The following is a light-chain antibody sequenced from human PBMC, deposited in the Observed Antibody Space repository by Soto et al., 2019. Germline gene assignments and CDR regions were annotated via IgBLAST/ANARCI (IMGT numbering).Light chain of an antibody. CDR3: QQRSNWFIT. Sequence: EIVLTQSPATLSLSPGERATVSCRASQSVSSYLAWYQQKPGQAPRLLIYDASNRATGIPARFSGSGSGTDFTLTISSLEPEDFAVYYCQQRSNWFITFGQGTRLEIK. J-gene: IGKJ5*01. CDR2: DAS. CDR1: QSVSSY. V-gene: IGKV3-11*01.